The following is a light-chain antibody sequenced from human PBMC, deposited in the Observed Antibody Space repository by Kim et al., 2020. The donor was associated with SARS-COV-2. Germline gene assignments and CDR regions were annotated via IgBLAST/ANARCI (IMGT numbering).Light chain of an antibody. J-gene: IGLJ1*01. CDR3: CSYAGSYTYV. CDR1: SSDVGDYNY. Sequence: LTQPRSVSGSPGQSVTISCTGTSSDVGDYNYVSWYQQHPGKAPKLMIYDVSKRPSGVPDRFSGSKSGNTASLTISGLQAEDEADYYCCSYAGSYTYVFGTGTKVTVL. CDR2: DVS. V-gene: IGLV2-11*01.